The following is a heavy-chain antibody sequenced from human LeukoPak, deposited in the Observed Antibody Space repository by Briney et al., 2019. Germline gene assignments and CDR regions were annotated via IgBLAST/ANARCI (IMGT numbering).Heavy chain of an antibody. D-gene: IGHD3-22*01. V-gene: IGHV3-48*01. J-gene: IGHJ6*03. CDR1: GFTFSSHS. CDR2: ISGGSDTI. Sequence: GGSLRLSCEASGFTFSSHSMNWVRQAPGQGLEWVSYISGGSDTIYYADSVKGRFTISRDNAENSLYLQMSSLRAEDTSVYYCARLDRYYFDSSGYTYYYYMDVWGKGTTVTVSS. CDR3: ARLDRYYFDSSGYTYYYYMDV.